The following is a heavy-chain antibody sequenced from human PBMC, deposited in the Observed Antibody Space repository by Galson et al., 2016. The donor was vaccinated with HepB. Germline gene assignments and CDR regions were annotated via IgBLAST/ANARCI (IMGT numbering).Heavy chain of an antibody. CDR3: ARDRGFYSSTWD. Sequence: LRLSCAASGFRFSDYTISWVRQAPGKGLEWVASITDSGSNIYYADSMKGRFTISSDNAKTYLYLQLISLRAEDTAVYYCARDRGFYSSTWDWGQGTLVTVSS. CDR2: ITDSGSNI. CDR1: GFRFSDYT. J-gene: IGHJ4*02. V-gene: IGHV3-21*04. D-gene: IGHD2-2*01.